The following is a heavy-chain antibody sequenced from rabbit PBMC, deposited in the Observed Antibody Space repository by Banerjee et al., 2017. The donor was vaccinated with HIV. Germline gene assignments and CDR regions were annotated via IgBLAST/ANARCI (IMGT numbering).Heavy chain of an antibody. J-gene: IGHJ4*01. D-gene: IGHD1-1*01. CDR2: IYAGSSDST. CDR1: GFSFSSNA. Sequence: QSLEESGGDLVKPGASLTLTCTASGFSFSSNAMCWVRQAPGKRPEWIACIYAGSSDSTYYASWATGRFTISKTSSTTVTLQMTSLTAADTATYFCARRGASGSGYSYYFNLWGPGTLVTVS. V-gene: IGHV1S40*01. CDR3: ARRGASGSGYSYYFNL.